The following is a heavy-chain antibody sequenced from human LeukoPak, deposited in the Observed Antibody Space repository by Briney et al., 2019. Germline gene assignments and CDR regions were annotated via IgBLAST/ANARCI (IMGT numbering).Heavy chain of an antibody. Sequence: ASVKVSCKASGYNFISYEISWVRQAPGQGLEWMGWISAHTGNIGYAQKFQGRVTMTTDTSTSTAYMELRSLRSDDTAVYYCARRLVPYNWFDPWGQGTLVTVSS. D-gene: IGHD6-19*01. CDR2: ISAHTGNI. V-gene: IGHV1-18*01. CDR1: GYNFISYE. J-gene: IGHJ5*02. CDR3: ARRLVPYNWFDP.